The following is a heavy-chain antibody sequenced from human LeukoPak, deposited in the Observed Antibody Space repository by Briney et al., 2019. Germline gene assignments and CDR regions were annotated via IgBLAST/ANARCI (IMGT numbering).Heavy chain of an antibody. CDR2: INHSGST. J-gene: IGHJ5*02. V-gene: IGHV4-34*01. CDR3: ARGRFDP. CDR1: GGSFSGYY. Sequence: SETLSLTCAVYGGSFSGYYWSWIRQPPGKGLEWIGEINHSGSTNYNPSLKSRVTISVDTSKNQFSLKLSSVTAADTAVYYCARGRFDPWGQGTLITVSS.